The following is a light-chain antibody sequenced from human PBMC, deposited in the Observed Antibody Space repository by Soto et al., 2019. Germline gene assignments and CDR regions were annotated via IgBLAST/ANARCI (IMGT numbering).Light chain of an antibody. Sequence: DIQMTQSPSSLSVSVGDRVTITCRASETINTWLAWYQQKPGKAPKILIYDASKLERGVPSRLSGSGSGAEFTLTISSLQPDDLATYYCDQYSSYPLTFGGGTKVELK. CDR3: DQYSSYPLT. CDR2: DAS. CDR1: ETINTW. J-gene: IGKJ4*01. V-gene: IGKV1-5*01.